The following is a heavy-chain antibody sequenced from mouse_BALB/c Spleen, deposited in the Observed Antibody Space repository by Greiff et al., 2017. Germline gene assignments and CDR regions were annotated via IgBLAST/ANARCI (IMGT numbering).Heavy chain of an antibody. CDR3: ARSEDGYFYYAMDY. D-gene: IGHD2-3*01. J-gene: IGHJ4*01. Sequence: QVQLKQSGPELVKPGASVKISCKASGYAFSSSWMNWVKQRPGQGLEWIGRIYPGDGDTNYNGKFKGKATLTADKSSSTAYMQLSSLTSVDSAVYFCARSEDGYFYYAMDYWGQGTSVTVSS. CDR1: GYAFSSSW. CDR2: IYPGDGDT. V-gene: IGHV1-82*01.